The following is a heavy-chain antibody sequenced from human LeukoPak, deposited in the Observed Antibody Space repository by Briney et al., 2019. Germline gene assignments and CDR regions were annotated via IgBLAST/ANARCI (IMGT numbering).Heavy chain of an antibody. CDR1: GYSITSVY. V-gene: IGHV4-4*09. CDR2: TYTSGDT. CDR3: ARTARVFDY. Sequence: PSETLSLTCTVSGYSITSVYWSWIRQPPGKGLEVIGYTYTSGDTNYNPSLRSRVTMSLDASKNEVSLKMSSVTAADTAVYYCARTARVFDYWGLGVLVTVSS. J-gene: IGHJ4*02.